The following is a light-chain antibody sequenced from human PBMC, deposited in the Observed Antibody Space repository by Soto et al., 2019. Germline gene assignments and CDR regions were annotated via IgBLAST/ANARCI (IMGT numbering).Light chain of an antibody. CDR2: GAS. J-gene: IGKJ1*01. CDR3: QQYNNWPRT. CDR1: QSVSSN. Sequence: EIVMTQSPATLSVSPGERATLSCRASQSVSSNFAWYQQKPGQAPRLLIYGASTRATDIPARFSGSGSGTEFTLTISSLQSEDFAVYYCQQYNNWPRTFGQGTKVEIK. V-gene: IGKV3-15*01.